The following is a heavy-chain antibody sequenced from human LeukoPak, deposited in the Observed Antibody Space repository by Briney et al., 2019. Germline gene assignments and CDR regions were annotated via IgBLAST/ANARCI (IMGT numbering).Heavy chain of an antibody. D-gene: IGHD3-9*01. Sequence: GGSLRLSCAASGFTFSSYSMNWVRQAPGKGLEWVSSISSSSSYIYYADSVKGRFTISRDNAKNSLFLQMSSLRDEDTAVYYCARDRGQLVIPFFFDYWGQGILVTVSS. CDR3: ARDRGQLVIPFFFDY. CDR2: ISSSSSYI. V-gene: IGHV3-21*01. CDR1: GFTFSSYS. J-gene: IGHJ4*02.